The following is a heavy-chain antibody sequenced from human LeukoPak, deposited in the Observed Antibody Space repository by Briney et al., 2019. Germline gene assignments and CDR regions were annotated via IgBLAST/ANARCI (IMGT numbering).Heavy chain of an antibody. D-gene: IGHD5-12*01. J-gene: IGHJ4*02. V-gene: IGHV3-20*04. CDR1: GFPFQDSG. CDR2: INWNGATT. Sequence: GGSLRLSCAASGFPFQDSGLSWVRQAPGKGLEWISGINWNGATTVYADSVKGRFTISRDNAKNSLYLQMNSLRADDTAFYYCARQTRGYVYYFDYWGQGTLVTVSS. CDR3: ARQTRGYVYYFDY.